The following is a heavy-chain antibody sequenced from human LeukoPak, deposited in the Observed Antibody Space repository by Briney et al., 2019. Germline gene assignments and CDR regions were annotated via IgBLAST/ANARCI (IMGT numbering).Heavy chain of an antibody. Sequence: ASVKVSCKASDYTFTTYGISWVRQAPGQGLEWMGWIGTDNGNTNYAQKFQGRVTMTTDTSTSTAYMELRSLRSDDTAVYYCAREGYDYVWGTYRYYYFDYWGQGTLVTVSS. CDR2: IGTDNGNT. J-gene: IGHJ4*02. CDR3: AREGYDYVWGTYRYYYFDY. CDR1: DYTFTTYG. V-gene: IGHV1-18*01. D-gene: IGHD3-16*02.